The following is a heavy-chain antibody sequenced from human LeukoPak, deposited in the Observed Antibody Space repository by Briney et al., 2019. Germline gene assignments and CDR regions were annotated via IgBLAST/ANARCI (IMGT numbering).Heavy chain of an antibody. D-gene: IGHD6-13*01. V-gene: IGHV3-66*01. CDR3: ASDGSSSWYNAFDI. CDR2: IYSGGST. Sequence: GGSLRLSCAASGFTVSSNYMSWVRQAPGKGLEWVSVIYSGGSTYYADSVKGRFTISRDNSKNTLYLQMNSLRAEDAAMYYCASDGSSSWYNAFDIWGQGTMVTVSS. CDR1: GFTVSSNY. J-gene: IGHJ3*02.